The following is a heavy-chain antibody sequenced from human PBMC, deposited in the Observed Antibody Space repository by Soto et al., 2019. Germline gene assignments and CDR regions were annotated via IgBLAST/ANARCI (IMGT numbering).Heavy chain of an antibody. J-gene: IGHJ4*01. V-gene: IGHV4-59*01. CDR2: IYDSGFT. Sequence: SETLSLTCTISKDFIRNYYWSWIRQPPGKGLEWIGYIYDSGFTNYNPSLKSRVTISADTSKNQFSLELTSVTAADTAVYYCARDRAYYDSNGLYFDYWGQGTPVTVSS. CDR3: ARDRAYYDSNGLYFDY. CDR1: KDFIRNYY. D-gene: IGHD3-22*01.